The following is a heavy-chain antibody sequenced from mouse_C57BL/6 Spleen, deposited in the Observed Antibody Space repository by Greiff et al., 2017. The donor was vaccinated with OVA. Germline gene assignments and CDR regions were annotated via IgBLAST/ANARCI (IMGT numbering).Heavy chain of an antibody. J-gene: IGHJ4*01. CDR2: ISSGSSTI. D-gene: IGHD4-1*01. CDR1: GFTFSDYG. CDR3: ARGGLTGTKAMDY. V-gene: IGHV5-17*01. Sequence: EVQLQESGGGLVKPGGSLKLSCAASGFTFSDYGMHWVRQAPEKGLEWVAYISSGSSTIYYADTVKGRFTISRDNAKNTLFLQMTSLRSEDTAMYYCARGGLTGTKAMDYWGQGTSVTVSS.